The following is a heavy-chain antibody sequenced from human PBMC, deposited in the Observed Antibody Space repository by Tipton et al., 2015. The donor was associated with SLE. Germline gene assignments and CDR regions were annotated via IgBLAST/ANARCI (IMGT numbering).Heavy chain of an antibody. CDR1: GGSISSHY. Sequence: TLSLTCTVSGGSISSHYWSWIRQHPGRGLEWIGYIYYSGSTYYNPSLKSRVTISVDTSKNQFSLKLSSMTAADTAVYYCARAGYSYDSGYYFDHWGQGTLVTVSS. J-gene: IGHJ4*02. CDR2: IYYSGST. V-gene: IGHV4-59*11. CDR3: ARAGYSYDSGYYFDH. D-gene: IGHD5-18*01.